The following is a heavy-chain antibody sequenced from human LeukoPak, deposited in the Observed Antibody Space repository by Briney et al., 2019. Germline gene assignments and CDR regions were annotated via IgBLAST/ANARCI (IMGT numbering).Heavy chain of an antibody. Sequence: GASVKVSCKASGGTFSSYAISWVRQAPGQGLEWMGRIIPILGIANYAQKFQGRVTITAGKSTSTAYMELSSLRSEDTAVYYCARAGRRGGNAEDIWGQGTMVTVPS. J-gene: IGHJ3*02. CDR1: GGTFSSYA. V-gene: IGHV1-69*04. CDR3: ARAGRRGGNAEDI. D-gene: IGHD4-23*01. CDR2: IIPILGIA.